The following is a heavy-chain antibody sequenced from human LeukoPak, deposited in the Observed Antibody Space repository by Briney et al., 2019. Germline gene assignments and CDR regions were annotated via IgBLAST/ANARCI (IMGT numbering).Heavy chain of an antibody. CDR1: GGSISSRSYY. J-gene: IGHJ4*02. D-gene: IGHD2-21*02. CDR2: IYYSGST. V-gene: IGHV4-39*01. Sequence: PSETLSLTCTVSGGSISSRSYYWGWIRQPPGKGLEWIGSIYYSGSTYYNPSLKSRVTISVDTSKNQFSLKLSSVTAADTAVYYCATSAHIEVGTAPPPDYWGQGTLVTVTS. CDR3: ATSAHIEVGTAPPPDY.